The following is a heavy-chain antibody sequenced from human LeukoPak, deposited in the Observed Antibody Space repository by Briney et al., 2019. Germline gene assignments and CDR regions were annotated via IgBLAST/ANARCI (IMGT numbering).Heavy chain of an antibody. CDR3: ARIPIVVVPAAQGDNWFDP. J-gene: IGHJ5*02. CDR1: GYTFTGYY. Sequence: ASVKVSCKASGYTFTGYYMHWVRQAPGQGLEWMGWINPNSGGTNYAQKFQGRVTMTRDTSISTACMELSRLRSDDTAVYYCARIPIVVVPAAQGDNWFDPWGQGTLVTVS. V-gene: IGHV1-2*02. D-gene: IGHD2-2*01. CDR2: INPNSGGT.